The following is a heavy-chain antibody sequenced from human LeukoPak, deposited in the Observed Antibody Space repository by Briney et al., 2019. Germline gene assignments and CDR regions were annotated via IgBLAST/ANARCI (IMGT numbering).Heavy chain of an antibody. D-gene: IGHD3-10*01. J-gene: IGHJ3*02. CDR2: IYYSGST. CDR3: ARRARGHDVFDI. V-gene: IGHV4-59*08. Sequence: PSETLSLTCTVSGGSISSYFWSWIRQPPGKGLEWIGYIYYSGSTNYNPSLKSRVTISVDTSKNQFSLKLNSVTAADTAVYYCARRARGHDVFDIWGQGAMVTVSS. CDR1: GGSISSYF.